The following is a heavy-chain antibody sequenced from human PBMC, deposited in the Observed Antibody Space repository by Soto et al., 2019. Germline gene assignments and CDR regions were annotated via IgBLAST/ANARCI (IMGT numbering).Heavy chain of an antibody. D-gene: IGHD6-19*01. V-gene: IGHV4-39*01. CDR2: VYYSGTT. CDR1: GGSTSNLSYY. CDR3: ARLPVSVAGTADIDY. J-gene: IGHJ4*02. Sequence: SETLSLTCTVSGGSTSNLSYYWGWVRQPPGKGLEWIGSVYYSGTTYHNPSLKSRVTISVDTSKNQFSLTLSSATAADTAVYYCARLPVSVAGTADIDYWGQGTLVTVSS.